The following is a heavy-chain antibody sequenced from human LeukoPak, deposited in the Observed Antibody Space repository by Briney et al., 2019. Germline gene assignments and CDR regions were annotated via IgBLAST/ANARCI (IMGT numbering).Heavy chain of an antibody. CDR1: GYSFTSYW. CDR3: ATQTSGGMDV. J-gene: IGHJ6*02. V-gene: IGHV5-51*01. Sequence: GESLKISCKGSGYSFTSYWIGWVRQMPGKGLEWMGSTYPGDFATRYSPSFQGQVTISGDKSISTAYLQWSSLKASDTAMYYCATQTSGGMDVWGQGTTVTVSS. CDR2: TYPGDFAT.